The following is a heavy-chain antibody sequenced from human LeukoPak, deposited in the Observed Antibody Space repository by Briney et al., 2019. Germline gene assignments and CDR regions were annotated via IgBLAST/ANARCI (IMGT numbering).Heavy chain of an antibody. CDR1: GGSISSGGYF. D-gene: IGHD3-16*01. Sequence: SETLSLTCTVSGGSISSGGYFWTWIRQHPGKGLEWIGYIFYSGTTYYNPSLKSRGTMSVDTSKNQFSLNLSSVTAAGTAVYYCASYDDSYFDYWGQGTLVTVSS. CDR3: ASYDDSYFDY. V-gene: IGHV4-31*03. CDR2: IFYSGTT. J-gene: IGHJ4*02.